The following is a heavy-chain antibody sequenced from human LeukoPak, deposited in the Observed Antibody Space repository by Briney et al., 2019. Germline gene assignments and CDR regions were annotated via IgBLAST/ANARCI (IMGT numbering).Heavy chain of an antibody. V-gene: IGHV3-30-3*01. D-gene: IGHD3-16*02. Sequence: GRSLKLSCAASGFTFSSYPMHWVRQAPGKGLEWVAGVSFDGTNEYYADSVKGRFTISRDNSKNTLYLQMNSLRAEDTAVYYCARDDYDYVWGSYRYFDYWGQGTLVTVSS. CDR3: ARDDYDYVWGSYRYFDY. CDR1: GFTFSSYP. J-gene: IGHJ4*02. CDR2: VSFDGTNE.